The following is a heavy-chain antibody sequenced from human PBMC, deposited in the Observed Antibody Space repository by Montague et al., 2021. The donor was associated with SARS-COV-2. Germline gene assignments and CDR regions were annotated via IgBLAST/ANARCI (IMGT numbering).Heavy chain of an antibody. CDR3: ARRYGSAFDY. J-gene: IGHJ4*02. V-gene: IGHV4-39*01. Sequence: SETLSLTCTVSGVSSSRTTSYWAWIRQPPGKGLEWLGIISYSGYTNYNSSLKSRVTISIDTSKNQFSLRLTSVSAADTAVYYCARRYGSAFDYWGQGTLVTVSS. CDR1: GVSSSRTTSY. CDR2: ISYSGYT. D-gene: IGHD3-10*01.